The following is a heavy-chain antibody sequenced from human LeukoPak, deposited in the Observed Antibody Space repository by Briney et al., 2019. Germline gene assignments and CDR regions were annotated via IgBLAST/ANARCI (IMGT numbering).Heavy chain of an antibody. CDR2: MNPNSGNT. J-gene: IGHJ4*02. CDR3: ARGQRSGYDDLDY. CDR1: GYTFTSYD. D-gene: IGHD5-12*01. Sequence: AAVKVPCKASGYTFTSYDINWVRQATGQGLEWMGWMNPNSGNTGYAQKFQGRVTMTRNTSISTAYMELSSLRSEDTAVYYCARGQRSGYDDLDYWGQGTLVTVSS. V-gene: IGHV1-8*01.